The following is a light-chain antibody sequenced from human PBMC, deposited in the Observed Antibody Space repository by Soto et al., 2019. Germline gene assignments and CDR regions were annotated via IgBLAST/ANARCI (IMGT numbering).Light chain of an antibody. Sequence: DIQMTQSPSTLSASVGDRVTITCRASQSISSWLAWYQQKPGKAPKLLIYDASSLESGVPSRFSGSGSGTEFTLTIRSLQPDDFATYYCQQYNSFGQGTKLEIK. J-gene: IGKJ2*01. CDR1: QSISSW. CDR3: QQYNS. V-gene: IGKV1-5*01. CDR2: DAS.